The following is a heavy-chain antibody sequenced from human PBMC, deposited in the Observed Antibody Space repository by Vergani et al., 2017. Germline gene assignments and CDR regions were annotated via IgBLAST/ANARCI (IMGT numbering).Heavy chain of an antibody. Sequence: QVQLQQWGAGLLKPSETLSLTCAVYGGSFSGYYWSWIRQPPGKGLEWIGEINHSGSTNYNPSLKSRVTISVDTSKNQFSLKLSSVTAADTAVYYCARGRPRSSGWHYYYYGMDVWGQGTTVTVS. J-gene: IGHJ6*02. D-gene: IGHD6-19*01. CDR3: ARGRPRSSGWHYYYYGMDV. CDR2: INHSGST. V-gene: IGHV4-34*01. CDR1: GGSFSGYY.